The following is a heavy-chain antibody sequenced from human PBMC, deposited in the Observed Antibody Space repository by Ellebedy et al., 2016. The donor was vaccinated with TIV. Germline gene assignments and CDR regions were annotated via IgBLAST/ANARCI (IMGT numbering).Heavy chain of an antibody. CDR1: GYTFTSYG. D-gene: IGHD3-22*01. CDR2: ISAYNGNT. Sequence: AASVKVSCKASGYTFTSYGISWVRQAPGQGLEWMGWISAYNGNTNYAQKLQGRVTMTTDTSTSTAYMELRSLRSDDTAVYYCAVGGDSSGYYYGAFDSWGQGTMVTVSS. CDR3: AVGGDSSGYYYGAFDS. J-gene: IGHJ3*02. V-gene: IGHV1-18*01.